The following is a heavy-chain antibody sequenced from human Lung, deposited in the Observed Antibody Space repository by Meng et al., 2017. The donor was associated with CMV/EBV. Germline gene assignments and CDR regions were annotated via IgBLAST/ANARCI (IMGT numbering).Heavy chain of an antibody. CDR2: INHSGST. D-gene: IGHD6-13*01. CDR3: ARAVAAAEWFDP. V-gene: IGHV4-34*01. CDR1: GGSFSGYY. J-gene: IGHJ5*02. Sequence: SXTLSLTCAVYGGSFSGYYWSWIRQPPGKGLEWIGEINHSGSTNYNPSLQSRVTISVDTSKNQFSLKLSSVTAADTAVYYCARAVAAAEWFDPWGQGTLVTVSS.